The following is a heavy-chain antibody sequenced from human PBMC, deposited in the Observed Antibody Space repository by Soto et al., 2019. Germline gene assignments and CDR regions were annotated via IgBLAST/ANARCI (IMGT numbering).Heavy chain of an antibody. CDR2: INPNSGGT. V-gene: IGHV1-2*04. D-gene: IGHD1-1*01. Sequence: ASVKVSCKASGYTFTGYYMHWVRQAPGQGLEWMGWINPNSGGTNYAQKFQGWVTMTRDTSISTAYMELSRLRSDDTAVYYCARALFYNWNDPNWFDPWGQGTLVTV. CDR3: ARALFYNWNDPNWFDP. CDR1: GYTFTGYY. J-gene: IGHJ5*02.